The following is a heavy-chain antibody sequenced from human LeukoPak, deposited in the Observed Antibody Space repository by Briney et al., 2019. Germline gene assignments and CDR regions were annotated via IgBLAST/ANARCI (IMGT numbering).Heavy chain of an antibody. V-gene: IGHV1-69*05. CDR1: GCTFSSYA. CDR3: ARDNDYYDSSGYYSGFDL. J-gene: IGHJ2*01. CDR2: IIPIFGTA. D-gene: IGHD3-22*01. Sequence: ASVKVSCKASGCTFSSYAISWVRLAPGQGLEWMGGIIPIFGTANYAQKFQGRVTITTDESTSTAYMELSSLRSEDTAVYYCARDNDYYDSSGYYSGFDLWGRGTLVTVSS.